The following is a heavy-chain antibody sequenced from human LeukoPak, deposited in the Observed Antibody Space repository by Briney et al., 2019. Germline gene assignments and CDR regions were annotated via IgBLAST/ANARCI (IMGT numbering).Heavy chain of an antibody. CDR2: ISGSGCST. CDR1: GFTFNGYA. CDR3: AKGDVVVPAAMLLDY. V-gene: IGHV3-23*01. J-gene: IGHJ4*02. D-gene: IGHD2-2*01. Sequence: GGSLRLSCAASGFTFNGYAMNWVRQDPGKGLEWVSAISGSGCSTYYADSVKGRFTISRDNSKNTLYLQMNSLRAEDTAVYYCAKGDVVVPAAMLLDYWGQGTLVTVSS.